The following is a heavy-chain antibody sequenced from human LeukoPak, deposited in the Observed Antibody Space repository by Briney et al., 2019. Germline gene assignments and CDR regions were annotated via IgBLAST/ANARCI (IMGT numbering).Heavy chain of an antibody. CDR1: GFASISYW. Sequence: RSLRLSCAASGFASISYWMSWVRQAPGKGREVVANIKQDGSEKYYVDSGKGRFTISRDNAKNSLYLQMNSLRAEDTAVYYCARNQRRLDYWGQGTLVTVSS. V-gene: IGHV3-7*01. CDR3: ARNQRRLDY. J-gene: IGHJ4*02. CDR2: IKQDGSEK. D-gene: IGHD1-14*01.